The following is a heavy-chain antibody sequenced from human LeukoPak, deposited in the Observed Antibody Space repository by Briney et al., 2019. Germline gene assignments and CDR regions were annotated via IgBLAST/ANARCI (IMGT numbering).Heavy chain of an antibody. CDR2: ISGSGGST. CDR1: GFTFSSYA. Sequence: PGGSLRLSCAASGFTFSSYAMSWVRQAPGKGLEWVSAISGSGGSTYYADSVKGRFTISRDNSKNTLYLQMNSLRAEDTAVYYCAKGNYYYGSGSYPYWGQGPWSPSPQ. CDR3: AKGNYYYGSGSYPY. J-gene: IGHJ4*02. V-gene: IGHV3-23*01. D-gene: IGHD3-10*01.